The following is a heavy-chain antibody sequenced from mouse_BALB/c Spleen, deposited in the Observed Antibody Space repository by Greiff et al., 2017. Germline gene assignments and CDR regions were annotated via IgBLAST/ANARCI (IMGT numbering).Heavy chain of an antibody. J-gene: IGHJ2*01. V-gene: IGHV1-14*01. Sequence: EVQLQQSGPELVTPGASVKMSCKASGYTFTSYVMHWVQQQPGQGLEWIGYINPYNDGTKYNEKFKGKATLTSDKSSSTAYMELSSLTAEDSAVYDCAGDRDDADYWGQGTTLTVSS. CDR3: AGDRDDADY. D-gene: IGHD2-14*01. CDR2: INPYNDGT. CDR1: GYTFTSYV.